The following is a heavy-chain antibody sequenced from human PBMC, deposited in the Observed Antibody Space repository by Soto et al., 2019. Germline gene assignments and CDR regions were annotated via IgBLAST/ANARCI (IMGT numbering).Heavy chain of an antibody. CDR2: ISGYNGNT. D-gene: IGHD2-2*01. J-gene: IGHJ3*02. Sequence: ASVKVSCKASGYTFTSYGISWVRQAPRQVLEWMGWISGYNGNTNYAQNFQGRVTMTTDKSTSTAYMELRSLRSDDTAVYYCARYCSTTSCSYPLGAFDIWGQGTVVTVSS. V-gene: IGHV1-18*01. CDR1: GYTFTSYG. CDR3: ARYCSTTSCSYPLGAFDI.